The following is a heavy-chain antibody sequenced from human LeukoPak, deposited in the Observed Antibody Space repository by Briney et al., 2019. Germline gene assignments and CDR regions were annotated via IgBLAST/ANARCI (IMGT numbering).Heavy chain of an antibody. CDR2: IYYSGST. CDR1: GGSISSYY. J-gene: IGHJ6*02. CDR3: ARHDVCQSCGYSYYYYGMDV. V-gene: IGHV4-59*08. Sequence: SETLSLTCTVSGGSISSYYWSWIRQPPGKGLEWIGYIYYSGSTNYNPSLKSRVTISVDTSKNQFSLKLSSVTAADTAVYYCARHDVCQSCGYSYYYYGMDVWGQGTTVTVSS. D-gene: IGHD5-18*01.